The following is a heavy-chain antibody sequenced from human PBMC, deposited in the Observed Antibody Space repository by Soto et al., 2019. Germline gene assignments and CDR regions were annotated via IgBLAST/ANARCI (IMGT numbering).Heavy chain of an antibody. Sequence: QVQLQESGPGLVKPSGTLSLTCAVSGVSIGSHDWWTWVRQPPGKGLEWIGESHQSGNTNYNSSLAIRVTISLDKSKNHFSLQLSSVTVADTAVYYCATRDTGRVYWGQGTLVTVSS. CDR3: ATRDTGRVY. V-gene: IGHV4-4*02. J-gene: IGHJ4*02. CDR2: SHQSGNT. D-gene: IGHD5-18*01. CDR1: GVSIGSHDW.